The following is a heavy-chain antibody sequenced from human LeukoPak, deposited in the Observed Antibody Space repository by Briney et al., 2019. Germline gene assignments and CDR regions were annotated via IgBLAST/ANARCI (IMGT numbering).Heavy chain of an antibody. J-gene: IGHJ6*03. Sequence: SETLSLTCTVSGGSISSSSYYWGWIRQPPGKGLEWIGSIYYSGSTYYNPSLKSRVTISVDTSKNQFSLKLSSVTAADTAVYYCARSPSGYDFSDYYMDVWGKGTTVTVSS. D-gene: IGHD3-3*01. CDR2: IYYSGST. CDR1: GGSISSSSYY. CDR3: ARSPSGYDFSDYYMDV. V-gene: IGHV4-39*07.